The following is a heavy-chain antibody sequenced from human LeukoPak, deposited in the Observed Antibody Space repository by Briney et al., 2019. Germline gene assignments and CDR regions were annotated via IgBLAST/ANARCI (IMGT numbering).Heavy chain of an antibody. V-gene: IGHV3-30*18. D-gene: IGHD1-7*01. CDR3: AKVLAGTTFDYFDY. CDR2: ISYDGSNK. CDR1: GFTFSSYG. J-gene: IGHJ4*02. Sequence: PGRSLRLSCAASGFTFSSYGMHWVRQAPGKGLEWVAVISYDGSNKYYADSVKGRFTISRDNSKNTLYLQMNSLRAEDTAVYYCAKVLAGTTFDYFDYWGQGTLVTVSS.